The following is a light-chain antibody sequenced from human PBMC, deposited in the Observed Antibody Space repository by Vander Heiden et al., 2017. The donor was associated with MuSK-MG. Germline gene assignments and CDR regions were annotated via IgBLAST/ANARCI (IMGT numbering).Light chain of an antibody. V-gene: IGLV2-23*02. J-gene: IGLJ1*01. CDR1: SSDVGSYNL. CDR3: CSYAGSTTYYV. Sequence: QSALTQPASVSGSPGQSITISCTGTSSDVGSYNLVSWYQQHPGKAPKLMIYEVTKRPSGVSSRFSGSKSGNTASLTSAGLQAEDEADYYCCSYAGSTTYYVFGTETKVTVL. CDR2: EVT.